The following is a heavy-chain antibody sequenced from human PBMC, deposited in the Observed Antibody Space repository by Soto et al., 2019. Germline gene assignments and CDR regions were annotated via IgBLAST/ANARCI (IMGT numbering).Heavy chain of an antibody. J-gene: IGHJ5*02. CDR1: GFTFSSYS. CDR2: ISSSSSYI. Sequence: EVQLVESGGGLVKPGGSLRLSCAASGFTFSSYSMNWVRQAPGKGLEWVSSISSSSSYIYYADSVKGRFTISRDNHKNLLYLEMNSLQAEDTAVYYCARDPKDCGGGSCYSGFTWFEPWGQGTLVTVSS. D-gene: IGHD2-15*01. V-gene: IGHV3-21*01. CDR3: ARDPKDCGGGSCYSGFTWFEP.